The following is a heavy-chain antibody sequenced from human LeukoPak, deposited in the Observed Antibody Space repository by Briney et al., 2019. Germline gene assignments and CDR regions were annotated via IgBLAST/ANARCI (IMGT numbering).Heavy chain of an antibody. Sequence: SETLSLTCTVSGGSISSYYWSWIRQPPGKGLEWIGYIYYSGSTNYNPSLKSRVTISGDTSKNQFSLRLSSVTAADTAVYFCVGSGSGSYYSPWYFDLWGRGTLVTVSS. CDR3: VGSGSGSYYSPWYFDL. CDR2: IYYSGST. J-gene: IGHJ2*01. D-gene: IGHD3-10*01. V-gene: IGHV4-59*01. CDR1: GGSISSYY.